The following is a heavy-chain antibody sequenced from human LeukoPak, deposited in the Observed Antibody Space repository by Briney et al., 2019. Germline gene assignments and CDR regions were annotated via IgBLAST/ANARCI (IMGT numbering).Heavy chain of an antibody. J-gene: IGHJ5*02. D-gene: IGHD6-13*01. V-gene: IGHV1-2*04. CDR3: ARGFKSIAAAAHGWWFDP. CDR1: GYTFTGYY. Sequence: ASVKVSCKASGYTFTGYYMHWVRQAPGQGLEWMGWINPNSGGTNYAQKFQGWVTMTRDTSISTAYMELSRLRSDDTAVYYCARGFKSIAAAAHGWWFDPWGQGTLVTVSS. CDR2: INPNSGGT.